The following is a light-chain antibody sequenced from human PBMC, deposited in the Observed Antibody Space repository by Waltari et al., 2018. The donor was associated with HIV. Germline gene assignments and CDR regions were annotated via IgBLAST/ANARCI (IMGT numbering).Light chain of an antibody. V-gene: IGLV3-25*03. CDR3: QSADNSGSYSVV. CDR2: KDT. CDR1: AMPNHY. J-gene: IGLJ2*01. Sequence: SYELTQPPSVSVPPGQTARITCSGDAMPNHYAIWYQQRVGQAPVLLIYKDTERPSGIPQRFSGSSSGTTVTLTISGVQAEDEADYYCQSADNSGSYSVVFGGGTKLSVL.